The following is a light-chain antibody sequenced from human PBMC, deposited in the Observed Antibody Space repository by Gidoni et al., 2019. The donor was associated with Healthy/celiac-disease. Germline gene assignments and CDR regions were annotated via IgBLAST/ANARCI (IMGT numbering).Light chain of an antibody. CDR2: KAS. Sequence: DIQMTQSPSTLSASVGDRVTITCRASQSISSWLAWYQQKPGKAPKLLIYKASSLESWVPSRFSGSGSGTEFTLTIISLQPDDFATYYCQQYNSYSLYTFGQGTKLEIK. CDR3: QQYNSYSLYT. J-gene: IGKJ2*01. CDR1: QSISSW. V-gene: IGKV1-5*03.